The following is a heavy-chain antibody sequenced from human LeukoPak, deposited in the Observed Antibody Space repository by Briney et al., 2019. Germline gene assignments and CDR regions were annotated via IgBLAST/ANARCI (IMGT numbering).Heavy chain of an antibody. CDR2: IYSSGRT. Sequence: SETLSLTCTVSGGSISSRSYYWGWIRQPPGKGLEWIGSIYSSGRTYYNPSLKSRVTISIDTSKNQFSLKLSSVTASDTAVYYCARLRWYSESYYFDYRGQGTLVTVSS. CDR3: ARLRWYSESYYFDY. V-gene: IGHV4-39*01. CDR1: GGSISSRSYY. J-gene: IGHJ4*02. D-gene: IGHD1-26*01.